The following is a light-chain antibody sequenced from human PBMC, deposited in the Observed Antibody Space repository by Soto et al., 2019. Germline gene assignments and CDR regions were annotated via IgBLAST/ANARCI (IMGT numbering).Light chain of an antibody. CDR1: QSVSSN. CDR3: QQYGSPPIT. J-gene: IGKJ5*01. CDR2: GAS. Sequence: EIVMTQSPATLSVSPGERATLSCRASQSVSSNLAWYQQKPGQAPRLLIYGASTRATGIPGRFSGSGSGTDFTLTISRLEPEDFAVYYCQQYGSPPITFGQGTRLEIK. V-gene: IGKV3-20*01.